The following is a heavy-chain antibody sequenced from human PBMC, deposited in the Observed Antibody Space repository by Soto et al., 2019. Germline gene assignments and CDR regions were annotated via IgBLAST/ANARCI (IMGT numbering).Heavy chain of an antibody. V-gene: IGHV6-1*01. J-gene: IGHJ5*02. Sequence: QTLSLNFAISGDSFSSNRSGWDWIRLSPSRGLEWLGRTFYRSRWYNEYSVSVKSRITINPDTSKNQFSLQLNSVTPEDTAVYYCARDVDFGSWGQGTLVTVSS. CDR2: TFYRSRWYN. CDR3: ARDVDFGS. D-gene: IGHD3-3*01. CDR1: GDSFSSNRSG.